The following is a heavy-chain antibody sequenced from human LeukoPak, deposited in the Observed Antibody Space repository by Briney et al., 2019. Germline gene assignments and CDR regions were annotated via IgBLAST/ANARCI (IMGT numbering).Heavy chain of an antibody. J-gene: IGHJ4*02. CDR1: GGSISSYY. D-gene: IGHD3-22*01. CDR3: ARGYDSSGYYAFDY. CDR2: IYYSGST. Sequence: SETLSLTCTVSGGSISSYYWSWIRQPPGKGLEWIGYIYYSGSTNYNPSLKSRVTISVDTSKNQFSLKRSSVTAADTAVYYCARGYDSSGYYAFDYWGQGTLVTVSS. V-gene: IGHV4-59*01.